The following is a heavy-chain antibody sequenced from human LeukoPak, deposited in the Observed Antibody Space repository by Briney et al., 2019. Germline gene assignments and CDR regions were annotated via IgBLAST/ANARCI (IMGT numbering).Heavy chain of an antibody. V-gene: IGHV3-23*01. J-gene: IGHJ4*02. Sequence: GSLRLSCAASGFIFKNYWLVLVRQAPGKGLEWVSAISNDGGGTTYADFVKGRFSVSRDNSKNTLFLQMNSLRAEDTALYYCAKGSSGYFFDLWGQGTLVTVSS. CDR3: AKGSSGYFFDL. CDR2: ISNDGGGT. CDR1: GFIFKNYW. D-gene: IGHD3-22*01.